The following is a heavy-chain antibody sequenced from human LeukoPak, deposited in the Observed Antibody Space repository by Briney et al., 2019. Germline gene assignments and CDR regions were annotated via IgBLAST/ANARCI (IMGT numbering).Heavy chain of an antibody. CDR3: ASDGGSGYDRYYYDSSGYPLPNWFDP. V-gene: IGHV7-4-1*02. J-gene: IGHJ5*02. CDR1: GYTFTSYA. Sequence: GASVKVSCKASGYTFTSYAMNWVRQAPGQGLEWMGWINTNTGNPTYAQGFTGRFVFSLDTSVSTAYLQISSLKAEDTAVYYCASDGGSGYDRYYYDSSGYPLPNWFDPWGQGTLVTVSS. D-gene: IGHD3-22*01. CDR2: INTNTGNP.